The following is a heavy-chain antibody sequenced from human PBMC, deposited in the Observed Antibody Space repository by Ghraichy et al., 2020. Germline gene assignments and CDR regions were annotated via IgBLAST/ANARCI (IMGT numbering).Heavy chain of an antibody. Sequence: SETLSLTCAVYGGSFSGYYWSWIRQPPGKGLEWIGEINHSGSTNYNPSLKSRVTISVDTSKNQFSLKLSSVTAADTAVYYCARHPPIAAAGTWYVYWGQGTLVTVSS. V-gene: IGHV4-34*01. CDR1: GGSFSGYY. J-gene: IGHJ4*02. CDR2: INHSGST. CDR3: ARHPPIAAAGTWYVY. D-gene: IGHD6-13*01.